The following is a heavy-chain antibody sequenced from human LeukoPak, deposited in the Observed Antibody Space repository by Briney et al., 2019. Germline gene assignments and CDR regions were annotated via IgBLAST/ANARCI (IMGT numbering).Heavy chain of an antibody. CDR1: GFTVSSNY. D-gene: IGHD1-7*01. Sequence: GSLRLSCAASGFTVSSNYMSWARQAPGKGLEWVSVIYTSGSTYYADSVKGRFTMYRDNSKNTVYLQMNSLRAEDTAVYYCARAPYSWNYGWGQGTLVTVSS. J-gene: IGHJ4*02. CDR2: IYTSGST. CDR3: ARAPYSWNYG. V-gene: IGHV3-66*01.